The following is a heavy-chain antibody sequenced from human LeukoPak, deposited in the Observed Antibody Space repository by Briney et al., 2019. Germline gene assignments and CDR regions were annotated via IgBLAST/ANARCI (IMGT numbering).Heavy chain of an antibody. J-gene: IGHJ6*03. CDR1: GFTFSSYW. D-gene: IGHD6-13*01. CDR2: IKQDGSEK. Sequence: GGSLRLSCAASGFTFSSYWMSWVRQAPGKGLEWVANIKQDGSEKFYVDSVKGRFTISRDNAKNSLYLQMNSLRAEDTAVYYCASRYSSSWYYYYYYMDVWGKGTTVTISS. V-gene: IGHV3-7*01. CDR3: ASRYSSSWYYYYYYMDV.